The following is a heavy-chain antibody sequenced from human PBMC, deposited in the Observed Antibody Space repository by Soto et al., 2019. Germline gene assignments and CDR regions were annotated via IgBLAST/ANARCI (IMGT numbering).Heavy chain of an antibody. CDR2: INPSSGTT. CDR3: ARGRYDSGGSFVAHFDY. Sequence: QVQLVQSGAGVGKPGAPVRGSCKASGYTFNAYYMSWVRQAPGQGLEWMGIINPSSGTTSYAQKFQGRVTMTRDTSTSTVYMDLSSLRSEDTAVYYCARGRYDSGGSFVAHFDYWGQGTLVTVSS. J-gene: IGHJ4*02. CDR1: GYTFNAYY. V-gene: IGHV1-46*02. D-gene: IGHD3-22*01.